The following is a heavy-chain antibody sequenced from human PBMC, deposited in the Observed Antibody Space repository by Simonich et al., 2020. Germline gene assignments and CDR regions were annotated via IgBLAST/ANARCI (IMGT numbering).Heavy chain of an antibody. CDR2: INPNSGGT. CDR3: ARGRLTGDKGAFDI. V-gene: IGHV1-2*02. CDR1: GYTFTGYY. D-gene: IGHD7-27*01. Sequence: QVQLVQSGAEVKKPGASVKVSCKASGYTFTGYYMHWVRQATGQGIEWRGWINPNSGGTNYAKKCQGRVTMTRDTSISTAYMELSRRRSDDTAVYYCARGRLTGDKGAFDIWGQGTMVTVSS. J-gene: IGHJ3*02.